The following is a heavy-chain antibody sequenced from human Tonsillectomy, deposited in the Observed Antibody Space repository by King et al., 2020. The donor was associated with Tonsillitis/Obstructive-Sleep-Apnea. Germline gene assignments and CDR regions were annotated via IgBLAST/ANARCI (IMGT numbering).Heavy chain of an antibody. V-gene: IGHV3-30*01. Sequence: VQLVESGGGVVQPGRSLRLSCAASGFTFSNYAMHWVRQAPGKGLEWVAVISYDGSTKYYADSVKGRFTISRDNSKNTLYLQMNSLRAEGTAVYYCARGCDSDWYMDVWGKGTTVTVSS. J-gene: IGHJ6*03. D-gene: IGHD3/OR15-3a*01. CDR1: GFTFSNYA. CDR3: ARGCDSDWYMDV. CDR2: ISYDGSTK.